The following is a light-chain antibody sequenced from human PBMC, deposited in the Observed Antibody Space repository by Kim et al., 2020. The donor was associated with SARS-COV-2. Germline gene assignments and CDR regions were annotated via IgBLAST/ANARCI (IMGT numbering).Light chain of an antibody. CDR2: AAS. V-gene: IGKV1-12*01. CDR1: QNVSIW. CDR3: QQSNSFPLT. J-gene: IGKJ4*01. Sequence: ASVGDRVTITCRASQNVSIWLAWYQQKPGKAPNLLIYAASSMESGVPSRFSGSGSGTDFTLTISSLQPEDFAAYYCQQSNSFPLTFGGGTKVDIK.